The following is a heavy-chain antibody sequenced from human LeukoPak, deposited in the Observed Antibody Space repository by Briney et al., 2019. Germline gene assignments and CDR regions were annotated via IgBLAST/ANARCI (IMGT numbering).Heavy chain of an antibody. V-gene: IGHV3-7*02. CDR1: GFTFSRYW. D-gene: IGHD2-2*01. CDR3: ARGGYCSSTSCFLIDP. CDR2: IKQDGSEK. Sequence: GGSLRLSCAASGFTFSRYWMSWVRQAPGRGLEWVANIKQDGSEKYYVDSVKGRFTISRDNAKNTLYLQMNSLRAEDTAVYYCARGGYCSSTSCFLIDPWGQGTLVTVSS. J-gene: IGHJ5*02.